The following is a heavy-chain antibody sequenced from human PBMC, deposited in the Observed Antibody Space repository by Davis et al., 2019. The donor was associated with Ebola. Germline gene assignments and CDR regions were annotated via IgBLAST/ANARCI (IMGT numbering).Heavy chain of an antibody. CDR2: IKQDGSEK. CDR1: GFSFSDYY. Sequence: GESLKISCAASGFSFSDYYMSWIRQAPGKGLEWVANIKQDGSEKYYVDSVKGRFTISRDNAKNSLYLQMNSLRAEDTAVYYCARPGSGSYWGHYYYYGMDVWGQGTTVTVSS. CDR3: ARPGSGSYWGHYYYYGMDV. D-gene: IGHD3-10*01. V-gene: IGHV3-7*01. J-gene: IGHJ6*02.